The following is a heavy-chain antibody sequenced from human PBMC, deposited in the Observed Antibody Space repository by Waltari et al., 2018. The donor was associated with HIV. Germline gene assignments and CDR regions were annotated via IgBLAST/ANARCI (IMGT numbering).Heavy chain of an antibody. Sequence: QVQFVQSGAEVKKPGASVKISCKTSGHTFTSYAIHWVRQAPGQRLEWMGWINTANGSTEYSQTFQGRVTMTWDTSAGTVYMDLRSLRSEDTALYYCARGGWELYWGQGTLVTVSS. CDR1: GHTFTSYA. CDR3: ARGGWELY. V-gene: IGHV1-3*04. D-gene: IGHD1-26*01. CDR2: INTANGST. J-gene: IGHJ4*02.